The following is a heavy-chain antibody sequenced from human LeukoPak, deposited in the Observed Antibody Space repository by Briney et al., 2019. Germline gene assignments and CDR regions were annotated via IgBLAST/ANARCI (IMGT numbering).Heavy chain of an antibody. CDR2: MSYSGNT. D-gene: IGHD3/OR15-3a*01. J-gene: IGHJ4*02. Sequence: PSETLSLTCTVSGGTISSGGYYWSWIRQHPGTGLECIGYMSYSGNTYYNASLKSRVTISLDTSKNQFSLKLSCVTPADTTVYYCAVKVAGTGYYWGQGTLVTVSS. V-gene: IGHV4-31*03. CDR3: AVKVAGTGYY. CDR1: GGTISSGGYY.